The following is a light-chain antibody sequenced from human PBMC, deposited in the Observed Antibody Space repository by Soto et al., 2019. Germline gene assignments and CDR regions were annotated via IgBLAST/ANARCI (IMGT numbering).Light chain of an antibody. CDR1: QSVSSS. V-gene: IGKV3D-15*01. Sequence: DIVLTQSPGTLSLSPGERATLSCRASQSVSSSSLACYQQKPGQAPRLLIFGASTRPADFPNRFRGRGSGTKYTLTINSMHSEDYAGYYCQQYNNWPPWTSGQG. J-gene: IGKJ1*01. CDR2: GAS. CDR3: QQYNNWPPWT.